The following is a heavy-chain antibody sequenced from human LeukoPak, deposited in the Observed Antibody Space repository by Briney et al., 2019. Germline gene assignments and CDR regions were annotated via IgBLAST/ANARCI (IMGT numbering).Heavy chain of an antibody. Sequence: GGSLRLSCAASGFTFSSYNMNWVRQAPGKGLEWVSYITSCSSTIYYADSVKGRFTISRDNAKNSLYLQMNSLRAEDTAVYYCARADRYYDVFTGKMGDYWGQGTLVTVSS. CDR3: ARADRYYDVFTGKMGDY. D-gene: IGHD3-9*01. J-gene: IGHJ4*02. CDR2: ITSCSSTI. V-gene: IGHV3-48*01. CDR1: GFTFSSYN.